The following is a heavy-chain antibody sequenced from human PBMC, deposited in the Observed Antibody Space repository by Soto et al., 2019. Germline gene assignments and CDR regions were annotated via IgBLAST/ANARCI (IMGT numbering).Heavy chain of an antibody. D-gene: IGHD3-22*01. J-gene: IGHJ4*02. Sequence: EVQLLESGGGLVQSGGSLRVSCAASGFTFSSYAMSWVRQAPGKGLEWVSGLSGSGTTTFYADSVKGRFNISRDNSRKTVYLQLNSLRAEDTAIYYCAKSVNYDRSGSFDYWGQGTLVTVSS. CDR2: LSGSGTTT. CDR1: GFTFSSYA. V-gene: IGHV3-23*01. CDR3: AKSVNYDRSGSFDY.